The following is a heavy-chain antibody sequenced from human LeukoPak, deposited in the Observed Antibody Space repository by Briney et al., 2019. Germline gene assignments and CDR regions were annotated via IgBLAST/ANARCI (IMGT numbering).Heavy chain of an antibody. V-gene: IGHV3-21*01. CDR1: GLTVSSNY. Sequence: GGSLRLSCAACGLTVSSNYMSWVRQAPGKGLEWVSCISSGSNYIYYAHSVKGRFTISRDNDKNSLYLQMNSLRAEDTAVYYCARAFCSNTRCPMDVWGKGTTVTVSS. J-gene: IGHJ6*03. CDR2: ISSGSNYI. CDR3: ARAFCSNTRCPMDV. D-gene: IGHD2-2*01.